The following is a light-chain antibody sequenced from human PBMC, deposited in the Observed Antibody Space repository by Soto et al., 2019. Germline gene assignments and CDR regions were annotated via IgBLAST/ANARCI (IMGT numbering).Light chain of an antibody. CDR3: QHYGYSQWT. V-gene: IGKV3-20*01. CDR2: GAS. Sequence: PGERVTLSCRASQSVSSSYLTWYQQKPGQAPRLLIYGASTRATGIPARFSGSGSGTDFTLTISRLEPEDSAVYFCQHYGYSQWTFGQGTKVDIK. CDR1: QSVSSSY. J-gene: IGKJ1*01.